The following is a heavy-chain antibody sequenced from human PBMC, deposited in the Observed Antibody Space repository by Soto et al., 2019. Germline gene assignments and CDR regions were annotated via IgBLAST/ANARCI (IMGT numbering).Heavy chain of an antibody. V-gene: IGHV3-30*18. CDR3: AKGLGYSGYDPGYYYYGMDV. Sequence: RLSWAASGLTFSNYGMHRVLQAPGKGLEWVAVISYDGSNKYYADSVKGRFTISRDNSKNTLYLQMNSLRAEDTAVYYCAKGLGYSGYDPGYYYYGMDVWGQGTTVTVSS. D-gene: IGHD5-12*01. CDR2: ISYDGSNK. CDR1: GLTFSNYG. J-gene: IGHJ6*02.